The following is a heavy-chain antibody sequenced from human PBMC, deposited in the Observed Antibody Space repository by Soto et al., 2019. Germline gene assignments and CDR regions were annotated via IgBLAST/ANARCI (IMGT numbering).Heavy chain of an antibody. J-gene: IGHJ6*02. CDR2: ISYDGSNK. D-gene: IGHD5-12*01. CDR3: ARDYYRFNSGYGFSMDV. V-gene: IGHV3-30-3*01. Sequence: QVQLVESGGGVVQPGRSLRLSCAASGFTLSSYAMHWVRQAPGKGLKWVAVISYDGSNKYYADSVKGRFTISRDNSKNTLYLQMNSLRAEDTAVYYCARDYYRFNSGYGFSMDVWGQGTTVTVSS. CDR1: GFTLSSYA.